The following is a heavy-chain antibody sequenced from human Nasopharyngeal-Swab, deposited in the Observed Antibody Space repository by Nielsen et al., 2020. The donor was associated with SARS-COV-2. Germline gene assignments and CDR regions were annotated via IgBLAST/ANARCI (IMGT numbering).Heavy chain of an antibody. V-gene: IGHV4-38-2*02. CDR3: VHLWLPGF. CDR2: IYHSGNT. Sequence: SETLSLTCSVPGASISSGYYWGWIRQPPGKGLEWIASIYHSGNTYYNPSLKSRVTISVDTSKNQFSLKLNSVTAADTALYFCVHLWLPGFWGQGTLVTVSS. J-gene: IGHJ4*02. D-gene: IGHD2-21*01. CDR1: GASISSGYY.